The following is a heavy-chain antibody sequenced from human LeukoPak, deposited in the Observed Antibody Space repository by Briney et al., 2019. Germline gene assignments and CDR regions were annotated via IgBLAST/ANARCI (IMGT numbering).Heavy chain of an antibody. CDR2: INSDSTTV. V-gene: IGHV3-11*01. CDR1: GFIFSDHY. D-gene: IGHD3-10*01. CDR3: ARLRGLIDH. J-gene: IGHJ4*02. Sequence: GGSLRLSCAASGFIFSDHYMSWIRQAPGKGLEGVAYINSDSTTVYYADSVKGRFTVSRGNAKNSLYLQMNSLGVDDTAVYYCARLRGLIDHWGQGALVTVSS.